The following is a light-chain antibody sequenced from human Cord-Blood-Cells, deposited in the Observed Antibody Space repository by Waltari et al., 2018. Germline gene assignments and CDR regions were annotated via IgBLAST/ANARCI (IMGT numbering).Light chain of an antibody. CDR1: TLGDKY. J-gene: IGLJ2*01. CDR3: QAWDSSTAVV. CDR2: QDS. V-gene: IGLV3-1*01. Sequence: SHELTPPPSVSVSPGQTASITCAGDTLGDKYACWYQQKPGQSPVLVIYQDSKRPSGIPERFSGSNSGNTATLTISGTQAMDEADYYCQAWDSSTAVVFGGGTKLTVL.